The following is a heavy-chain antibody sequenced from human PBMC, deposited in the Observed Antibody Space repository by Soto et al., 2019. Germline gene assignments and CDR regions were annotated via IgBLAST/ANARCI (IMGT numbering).Heavy chain of an antibody. D-gene: IGHD6-19*01. CDR1: GFTFSNYE. CDR3: ARNSSGWLFDYYYYYGMDV. Sequence: GGSLRLSCAASGFTFSNYEMHWVRQAPGKGLEYVSGISNNGAHTDYAKSVKGRFTISRDNSENTLYLQMNSLRAEDTAVYYCARNSSGWLFDYYYYYGMDVWGQGTTVTVSS. CDR2: ISNNGAHT. J-gene: IGHJ6*02. V-gene: IGHV3-64*01.